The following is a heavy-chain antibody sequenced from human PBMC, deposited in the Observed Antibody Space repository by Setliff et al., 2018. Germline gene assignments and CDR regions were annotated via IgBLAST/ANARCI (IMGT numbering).Heavy chain of an antibody. D-gene: IGHD6-19*01. CDR3: ATHSGFRCDY. V-gene: IGHV3-7*01. CDR1: RFTFSNYW. J-gene: IGHJ4*02. Sequence: GGSLRLSCAASRFTFSNYWMSWVRQAPGKGLEWVANIKEDGSEKYYVDSVKGRFTISRDNAKNSLDLQMNSLRAEDTAVYYCATHSGFRCDYWGQGTLVTVSS. CDR2: IKEDGSEK.